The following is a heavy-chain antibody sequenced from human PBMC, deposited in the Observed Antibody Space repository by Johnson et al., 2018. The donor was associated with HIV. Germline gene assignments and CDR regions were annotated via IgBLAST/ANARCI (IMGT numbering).Heavy chain of an antibody. CDR2: ISYDGSNK. V-gene: IGHV3-30-3*01. J-gene: IGHJ3*02. D-gene: IGHD1-26*01. Sequence: QVQLVESGGGVVQPGGSLRLSCAASGFTFSSYAMHWVRQAPGKGLEWVAVISYDGSNKYYADSVKGRFTISRDHSKKTLYLQMNSLRAEDTAVYYCARERPSGSYYVDAFDIWGQGTMVTVSS. CDR3: ARERPSGSYYVDAFDI. CDR1: GFTFSSYA.